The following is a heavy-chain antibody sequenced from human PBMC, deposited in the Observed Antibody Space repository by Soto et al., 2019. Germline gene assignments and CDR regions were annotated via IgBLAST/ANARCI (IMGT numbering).Heavy chain of an antibody. CDR1: GFTFSSYA. J-gene: IGHJ6*02. Sequence: QVQLVESGGGVVQPGRSLRLSCAASGFTFSSYAMHWVRQAPGKGLEWVAVISYDGSNKYYADSVKGRFTISRDNSKNTLYLQMNSLRAEDTAVYYCARGLCSYCYYYYYGMDVWGQGTTVTVSS. D-gene: IGHD6-6*01. CDR3: ARGLCSYCYYYYYGMDV. V-gene: IGHV3-30-3*01. CDR2: ISYDGSNK.